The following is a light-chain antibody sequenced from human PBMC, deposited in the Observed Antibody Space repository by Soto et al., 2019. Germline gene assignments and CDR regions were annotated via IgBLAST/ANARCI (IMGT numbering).Light chain of an antibody. J-gene: IGKJ1*01. V-gene: IGKV3-15*01. CDR3: QHYNSYSEA. Sequence: MVMTQSTAPLSASPGERGTLSCMASQSVRSNLAWYQQKPGQAPRLLIYGASTRATGIPARFSGSGSGTDFTLTISSLQPDDFATYYCQHYNSYSEAFGQGTNVDIK. CDR1: QSVRSN. CDR2: GAS.